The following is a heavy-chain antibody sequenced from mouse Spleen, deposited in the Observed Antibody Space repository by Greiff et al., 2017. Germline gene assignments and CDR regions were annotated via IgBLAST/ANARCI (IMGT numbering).Heavy chain of an antibody. V-gene: IGHV1-18*01. CDR3: ARHRHSSGYVDAMDY. D-gene: IGHD3-1*01. CDR2: INPNNGGT. Sequence: EVQLQQSGPELVKPGASVKIPCKASGYTFTDYNMDWVKQSHGKSLEWIGDINPNNGGTIYNQKFKGKATLTVDKSSSTAYMELRSLTSEDTAVYYCARHRHSSGYVDAMDYWGQGTSVTVSS. J-gene: IGHJ4*01. CDR1: GYTFTDYN.